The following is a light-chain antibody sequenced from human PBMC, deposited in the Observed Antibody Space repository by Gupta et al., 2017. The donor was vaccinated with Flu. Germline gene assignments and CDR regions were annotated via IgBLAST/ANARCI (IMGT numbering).Light chain of an antibody. CDR1: QSVSSY. CDR3: QQRSNWLT. CDR2: DAS. J-gene: IGKJ4*01. Sequence: STALLSLLQEERAPRSCRDSQSVSSYLEWYQQKPAQAPRLLIYDASNSATGIPGRFSGSGSGKDFTLTSSRLEDEDFAVYYWQQRSNWLTFGGGTKVEIK. V-gene: IGKV3-11*01.